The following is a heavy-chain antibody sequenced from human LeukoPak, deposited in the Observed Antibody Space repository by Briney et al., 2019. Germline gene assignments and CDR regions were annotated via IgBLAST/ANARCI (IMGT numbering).Heavy chain of an antibody. CDR2: IKHDGSEK. Sequence: GGSLRLSCAASGFTFSNFWMTWVRQAPGKGLEWVANIKHDGSEKYYVDSVKGRFTISRDNAKNSLYLHMNSLRADDTGIYYCARGYSNYYYGMDVWGQGTTVTVAS. CDR3: ARGYSNYYYGMDV. J-gene: IGHJ6*01. D-gene: IGHD2-15*01. CDR1: GFTFSNFW. V-gene: IGHV3-7*01.